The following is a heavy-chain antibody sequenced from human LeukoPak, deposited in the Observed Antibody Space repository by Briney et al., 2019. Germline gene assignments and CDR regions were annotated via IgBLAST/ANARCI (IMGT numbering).Heavy chain of an antibody. CDR1: GGSISSGGYY. J-gene: IGHJ4*02. CDR3: SSARTSFSFDY. D-gene: IGHD1-14*01. Sequence: SETLSLTCTVSGGSISSGGYYWSWIRPHPGKGLEWIGYIYYSGSTYYNPSLKSRVTISVDTSKNQFSLKLSSVTAADTAVYYCSSARTSFSFDYWGQGTLVTVSS. V-gene: IGHV4-31*03. CDR2: IYYSGST.